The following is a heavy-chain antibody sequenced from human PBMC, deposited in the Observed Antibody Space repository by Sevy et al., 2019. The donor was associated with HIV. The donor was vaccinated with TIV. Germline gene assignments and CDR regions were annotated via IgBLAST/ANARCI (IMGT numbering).Heavy chain of an antibody. CDR1: GYTFTSYY. D-gene: IGHD3-22*01. J-gene: IGHJ4*02. V-gene: IGHV1-46*01. CDR3: AREVAHDSSGYYRRGGGGFDY. Sequence: ASVKVSCKTSGYTFTSYYMHWVRQVPGQGLEWMGIINPSGGSTSYAQKFQGRVTMTRDTSTSTVYMELSSLRSEDTAVYYCAREVAHDSSGYYRRGGGGFDYWGQGTLVTVSS. CDR2: INPSGGST.